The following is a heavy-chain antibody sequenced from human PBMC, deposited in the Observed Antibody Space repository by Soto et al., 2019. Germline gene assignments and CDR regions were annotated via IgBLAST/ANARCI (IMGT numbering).Heavy chain of an antibody. D-gene: IGHD7-27*01. J-gene: IGHJ1*01. CDR2: INPSGGST. CDR3: ARVQGLGYFQH. V-gene: IGHV1-46*01. CDR1: GYTFTSYY. Sequence: ASVKVSCKASGYTFTSYYMRWVRQAPGQGLEWMGIINPSGGSTSYAQKFQGRVTMTRDTSTSTVYMELSSLRSEDTAVYYCARVQGLGYFQHWGQGTLVTVSS.